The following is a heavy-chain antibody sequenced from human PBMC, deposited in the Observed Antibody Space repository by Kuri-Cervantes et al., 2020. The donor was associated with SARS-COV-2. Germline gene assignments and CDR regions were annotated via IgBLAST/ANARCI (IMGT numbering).Heavy chain of an antibody. J-gene: IGHJ6*02. CDR2: INPSGGST. CDR1: GYTFTSYY. Sequence: ASVKVSCKASGYTFTSYYMHWVRQAPGQGLEWMGIINPSGGSTSYAQKFQGRVTMTRDTSTSTVYMELSSLRSEDTAVYYCARDEVAEVPLLNGMDVWGQGTTVTVSS. D-gene: IGHD1-26*01. V-gene: IGHV1-46*01. CDR3: ARDEVAEVPLLNGMDV.